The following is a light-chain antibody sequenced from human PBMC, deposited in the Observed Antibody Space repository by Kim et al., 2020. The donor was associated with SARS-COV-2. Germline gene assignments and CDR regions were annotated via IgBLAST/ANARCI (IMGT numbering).Light chain of an antibody. Sequence: PGQTARITCSGDALPKQYAYWYQQKPGQAPVLVIYKDSERPSGIPERFSGSSSGTTVTLTISGVQAEDEADYYCQSADSSGTYGVFGGGTQLTVL. CDR2: KDS. V-gene: IGLV3-25*03. CDR3: QSADSSGTYGV. J-gene: IGLJ3*02. CDR1: ALPKQY.